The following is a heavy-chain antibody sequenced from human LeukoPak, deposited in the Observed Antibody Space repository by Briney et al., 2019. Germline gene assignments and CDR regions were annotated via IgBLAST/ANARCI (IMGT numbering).Heavy chain of an antibody. Sequence: ASVKVSCKASGYTFTSYDINWVRQATGQGLEWMGWMNPNSGNTGYAQKFQGRVTMTRNTSISTAYMELSSLRSEDTAVYYCARVGVGDWNYLNYYYYYYMDVWGKGTTVTVSS. CDR2: MNPNSGNT. D-gene: IGHD1-7*01. CDR3: ARVGVGDWNYLNYYYYYYMDV. V-gene: IGHV1-8*01. CDR1: GYTFTSYD. J-gene: IGHJ6*03.